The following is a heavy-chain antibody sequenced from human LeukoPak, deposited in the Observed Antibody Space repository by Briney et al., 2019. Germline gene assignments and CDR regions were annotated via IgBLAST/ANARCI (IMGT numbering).Heavy chain of an antibody. CDR1: GYTFTGYY. J-gene: IGHJ5*02. Sequence: ASVKVSCKASGYTFTGYYMHWVRQAPGQGLEWMGWINPNSGGTNYAQKFQGRVTMTRDTSISTAYMELSRLRSDDTAVYYCARDCPYYGSGSYVYWFDPWGQGTLVTVSS. CDR3: ARDCPYYGSGSYVYWFDP. D-gene: IGHD3-10*01. V-gene: IGHV1-2*02. CDR2: INPNSGGT.